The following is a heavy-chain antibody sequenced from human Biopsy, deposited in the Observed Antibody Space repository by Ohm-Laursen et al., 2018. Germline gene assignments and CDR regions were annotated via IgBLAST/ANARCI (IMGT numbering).Heavy chain of an antibody. J-gene: IGHJ6*02. CDR1: GASIEDYY. CDR2: INYRGNT. Sequence: GTLSLTCTVSGASIEDYYWTWIRQAPGKTLEWIASINYRGNTNYNPSLKSRVTMPAHTSTNQFSLKLTSVTAADTAVYYCARDKITYCTSTSCDYFGMDVWGRGTTVTVSS. CDR3: ARDKITYCTSTSCDYFGMDV. D-gene: IGHD2-2*01. V-gene: IGHV4-59*01.